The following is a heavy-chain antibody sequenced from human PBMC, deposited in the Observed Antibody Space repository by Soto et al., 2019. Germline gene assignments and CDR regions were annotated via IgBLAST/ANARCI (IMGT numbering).Heavy chain of an antibody. Sequence: SETLSLTCTVSGGAISSLYWSWIRQPPGKGLEWIGYIYNSGSTNYNPSFKSRVTISVDTSKNQFSLKLSSVTAADTAVYYCARNQYTSSWGGIDYWGQGTLVTVSS. CDR1: GGAISSLY. CDR3: ARNQYTSSWGGIDY. CDR2: IYNSGST. J-gene: IGHJ4*02. D-gene: IGHD6-13*01. V-gene: IGHV4-59*08.